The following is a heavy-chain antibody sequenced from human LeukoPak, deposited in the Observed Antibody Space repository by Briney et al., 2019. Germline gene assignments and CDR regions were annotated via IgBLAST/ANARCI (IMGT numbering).Heavy chain of an antibody. V-gene: IGHV3-23*01. Sequence: GGTLRLSCAAPGFTFSNFAMSWVRQAPGRGLEWVSVISGSGGDTYYADSVKGRFTISRDNSKNTLYLQMNSLRAEDTAVYYCARRPHYYYFYYMDVWGKGTTVTVSS. CDR2: ISGSGGDT. CDR1: GFTFSNFA. CDR3: ARRPHYYYFYYMDV. J-gene: IGHJ6*03.